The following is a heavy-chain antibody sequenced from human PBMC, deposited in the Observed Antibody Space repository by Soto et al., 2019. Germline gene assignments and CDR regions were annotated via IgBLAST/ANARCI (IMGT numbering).Heavy chain of an antibody. CDR2: ISTNSNYI. Sequence: EVQLVESGGGLVKPGGSLRLSCAASGFSFSSYSMNWVRQAPGKGLEWVSSISTNSNYIYYADSVKGRFTISRENAKNSLYLQMNSLRAEDTAVYYCARVGCSGGSCRTMFDYWGQGILVTVSS. J-gene: IGHJ4*02. CDR1: GFSFSSYS. D-gene: IGHD2-15*01. CDR3: ARVGCSGGSCRTMFDY. V-gene: IGHV3-21*01.